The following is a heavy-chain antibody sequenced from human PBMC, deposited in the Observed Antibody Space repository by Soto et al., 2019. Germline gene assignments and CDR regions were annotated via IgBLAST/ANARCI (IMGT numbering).Heavy chain of an antibody. D-gene: IGHD2-2*01. Sequence: GGSLRLSCEASEFSFSGYGMHWVCQAQGKGLECVAVISYDGSKRFFGDSVRGRFTVSRVNSMHTLYMQMGSLVAMDTAVFYLAKDTCSTTTLSTSPFDLWDPGTRVTVSS. V-gene: IGHV3-30*18. CDR3: AKDTCSTTTLSTSPFDL. CDR1: EFSFSGYG. J-gene: IGHJ3*01. CDR2: ISYDGSKR.